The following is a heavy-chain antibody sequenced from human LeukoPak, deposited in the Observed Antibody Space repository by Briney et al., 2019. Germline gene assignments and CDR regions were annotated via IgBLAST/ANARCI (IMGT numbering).Heavy chain of an antibody. J-gene: IGHJ4*02. CDR3: GRPLQRCSWTQRALDY. V-gene: IGHV1-8*01. Sequence: VASVKVSCKASGYTLTSYYISWVRQATGQGLEWMGWMNPNSGNARYAQRLQGSVTSTRNSSISTGSMELTSLRSEDTAVYYCGRPLQRCSWTQRALDYWGQGTLVTVSS. D-gene: IGHD3-10*02. CDR2: MNPNSGNA. CDR1: GYTLTSYY.